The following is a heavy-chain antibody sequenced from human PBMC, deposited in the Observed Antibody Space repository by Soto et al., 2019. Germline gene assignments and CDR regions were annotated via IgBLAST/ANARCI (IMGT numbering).Heavy chain of an antibody. J-gene: IGHJ4*02. V-gene: IGHV1-2*04. CDR2: INPNSGGT. CDR3: AREEGSECSGGSCYSFFIDY. Sequence: QVQLVQSGAEVKKPGASVKVSCKASGYTFTGYYMHWVRQAPGQGLEWMGWINPNSGGTNYAQKFQGWVTMTRDTSISTAYMELSRLRSDDTAVYYCAREEGSECSGGSCYSFFIDYWGQGTLVTVSS. CDR1: GYTFTGYY. D-gene: IGHD2-15*01.